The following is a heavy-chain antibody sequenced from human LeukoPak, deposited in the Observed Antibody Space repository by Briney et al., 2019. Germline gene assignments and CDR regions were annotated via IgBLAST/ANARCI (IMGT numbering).Heavy chain of an antibody. V-gene: IGHV4-39*01. Sequence: SETLSLACAVSGASISSASDYWGWIRQPPGKGLEWLGSIYYGGSTYDNPSLRSRVTISVDTSKNQFSLKLTSVTAADTAVYYCARIGGGSWRNPGYWFDPWGQGNLVTVSS. CDR2: IYYGGST. J-gene: IGHJ5*02. D-gene: IGHD2-15*01. CDR1: GASISSASDY. CDR3: ARIGGGSWRNPGYWFDP.